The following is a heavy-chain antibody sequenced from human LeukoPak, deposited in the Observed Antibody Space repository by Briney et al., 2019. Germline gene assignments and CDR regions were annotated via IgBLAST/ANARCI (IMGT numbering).Heavy chain of an antibody. CDR3: AKEAVAGTPDAFDI. CDR1: GYTFTSYG. D-gene: IGHD6-19*01. Sequence: ASVKVSCKASGYTFTSYGISWVRQAPGQGLDWMGWISAYNGNTNYAQKLQGRVTMTTDTSTSTAYMELRSLRSDDTAVYYCAKEAVAGTPDAFDIWGQGTMVTVSS. CDR2: ISAYNGNT. V-gene: IGHV1-18*01. J-gene: IGHJ3*02.